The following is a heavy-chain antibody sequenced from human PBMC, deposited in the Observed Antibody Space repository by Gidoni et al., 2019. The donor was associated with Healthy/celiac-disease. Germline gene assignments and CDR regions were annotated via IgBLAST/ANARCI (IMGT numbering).Heavy chain of an antibody. V-gene: IGHV3-21*01. CDR1: GFTFRSYS. D-gene: IGHD2-2*01. CDR3: ARATPAAPYYYYGMDV. J-gene: IGHJ6*02. Sequence: EVQLVESGGGLVKPGGSLRLSCAASGFTFRSYSMNWVRQAPGKGLEWVSSISSSSSYIYYAESVKGRFTISRENAKNSLYLQMNSLRAEDTAVYYCARATPAAPYYYYGMDVWGQGTTVTVSS. CDR2: ISSSSSYI.